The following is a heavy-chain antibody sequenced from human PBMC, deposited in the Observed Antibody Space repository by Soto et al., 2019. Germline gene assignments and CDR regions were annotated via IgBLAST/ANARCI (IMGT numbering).Heavy chain of an antibody. J-gene: IGHJ4*02. CDR2: ISYDGNTE. CDR3: AKETYFYDTRGLFDY. CDR1: GFTFSTYG. V-gene: IGHV3-30*18. Sequence: QVQLVESGGGVVLPGRSLRLSCAASGFTFSTYGMHWVRQAPGKGLEWVALISYDGNTEYYTDSVKGRFTISRDNSNKTLYLQMNSLRAEDTAVYYCAKETYFYDTRGLFDYWGQGTLVTVSS. D-gene: IGHD3-22*01.